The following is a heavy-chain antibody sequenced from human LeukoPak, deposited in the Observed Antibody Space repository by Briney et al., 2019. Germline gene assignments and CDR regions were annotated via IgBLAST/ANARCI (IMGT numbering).Heavy chain of an antibody. CDR1: GGSISSYY. V-gene: IGHV4-59*01. J-gene: IGHJ6*03. D-gene: IGHD2-15*01. CDR3: ARVPVDCSGGSCSDYYYYYMDV. CDR2: IYYSGST. Sequence: PSETPSLTCTVSGGSISSYYWSWIRQPPGKGLEWIGYIYYSGSTNYNPSLKSRVTISVDTSKNQFSLKLSSVTAADTAVYYCARVPVDCSGGSCSDYYYYYMDVWGKGTTVTVSS.